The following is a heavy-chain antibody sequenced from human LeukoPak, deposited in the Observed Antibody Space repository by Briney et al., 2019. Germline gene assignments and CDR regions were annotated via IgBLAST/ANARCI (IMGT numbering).Heavy chain of an antibody. D-gene: IGHD3-16*02. CDR3: AKNYDYVWGSYRQQDGYFDY. CDR1: GFTFSSYA. J-gene: IGHJ4*02. CDR2: IRYDGSNK. Sequence: GGSLRLSCAASGFTFSSYAMHWVRQAPGKGLEWVAFIRYDGSNKYYADSVKGRFTISRDNSKNTLYLQMNSLRAEDTAVYYCAKNYDYVWGSYRQQDGYFDYWGQGTLVTVSS. V-gene: IGHV3-30*02.